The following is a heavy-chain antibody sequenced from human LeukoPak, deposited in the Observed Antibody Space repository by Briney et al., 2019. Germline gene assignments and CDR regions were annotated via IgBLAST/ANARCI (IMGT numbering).Heavy chain of an antibody. CDR2: ISWNSGSI. J-gene: IGHJ3*02. V-gene: IGHV3-9*01. CDR1: GFTFADYA. Sequence: GGSLRLSCAASGFTFADYAMHWVRQAPGKGLEWVSGISWNSGSIGYADSVKGRFTISRDNAKNSLYLQMNSLRAEDTALYYCAKDMTFDGPDAGIEAAGTAANAFDIWGQGTMVTVSS. CDR3: AKDMTFDGPDAGIEAAGTAANAFDI. D-gene: IGHD6-13*01.